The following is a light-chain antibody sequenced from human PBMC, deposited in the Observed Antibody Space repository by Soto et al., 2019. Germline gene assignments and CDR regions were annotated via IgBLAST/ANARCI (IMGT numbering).Light chain of an antibody. V-gene: IGKV1-39*01. CDR3: QQYYSFPRT. J-gene: IGKJ2*01. CDR2: DAS. CDR1: QSIGTN. Sequence: DIQMTQSPSSLSASVGDRVTITCRASQSIGTNLNWYHQKPGKAPNLLIYDASSLQSGVPSRFSGSGSGTDFTLTISSLQHEDFATYFCQQYYSFPRTFCQGTKLEIK.